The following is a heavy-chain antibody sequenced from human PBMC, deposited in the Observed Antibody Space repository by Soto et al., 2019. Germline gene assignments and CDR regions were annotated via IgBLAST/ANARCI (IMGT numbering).Heavy chain of an antibody. D-gene: IGHD6-19*01. CDR2: IIPILGIA. Sequence: KISCKASGGTFSSYAISWVRQAPGQGLEWMGGIIPILGIANYAQKFQGRVTITADKSTSTAYMELSSLRSEDTAVYYCARAQGSVAGAYYYYGMDVWGQGTTVTVSS. CDR3: ARAQGSVAGAYYYYGMDV. J-gene: IGHJ6*02. V-gene: IGHV1-69*10. CDR1: GGTFSSYA.